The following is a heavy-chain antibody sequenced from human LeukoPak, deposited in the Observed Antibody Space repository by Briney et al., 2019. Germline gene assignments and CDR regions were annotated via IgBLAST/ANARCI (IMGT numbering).Heavy chain of an antibody. Sequence: ASVRVSCKASGYTFTRYVISSVRQAPGQGLEWMGGISAYNGNTNYAQQLQGRVTMTTDTSTSTAYMELRRLRSDDTAVYYCARVRLGSGWDTYGMDVWGQGTTVTVSS. J-gene: IGHJ6*02. V-gene: IGHV1-18*01. CDR1: GYTFTRYV. CDR2: ISAYNGNT. CDR3: ARVRLGSGWDTYGMDV. D-gene: IGHD6-19*01.